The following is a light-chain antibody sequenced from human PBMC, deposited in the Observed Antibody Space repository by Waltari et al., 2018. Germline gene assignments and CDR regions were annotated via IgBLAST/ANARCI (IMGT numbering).Light chain of an antibody. J-gene: IGKJ1*01. Sequence: DIVMTQTPLSLPVTPGEPASISCRSSQSLLHSNGNTYLYWYLQKPGQPPRLLIYRVSNRFSGVPDRFSGSGSGTDFTLKISRVEAEDVGVYYCMQALQTPRTFGQGTKVELK. CDR1: QSLLHSNGNTY. V-gene: IGKV2-29*02. CDR3: MQALQTPRT. CDR2: RVS.